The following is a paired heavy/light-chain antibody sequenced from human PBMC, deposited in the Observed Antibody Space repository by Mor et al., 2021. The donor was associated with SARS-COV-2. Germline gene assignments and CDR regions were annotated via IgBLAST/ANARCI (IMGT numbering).Heavy chain of an antibody. D-gene: IGHD5-12*01. V-gene: IGHV3-21*01. CDR3: ARDYALKWLGETKDYGLDV. J-gene: IGHJ6*02. CDR1: GFTFSSYS. CDR2: ISSSSSYI. Sequence: EVQLVESGGGLVKPGESLRLSCAASGFTFSSYSMNWVRQAPGKGLEWVSSISSSSSYIYYADSLRGRFTISRDNAKNSLYLQMNSLRAEDTAVYYCARDYALKWLGETKDYGLDVWGQGTTVTVSS.
Light chain of an antibody. J-gene: IGKJ3*01. V-gene: IGKV3-15*01. Sequence: EIVMTQSPATLSVSPGERATLSCRASQSVSNNLAWYQQKPGQAPRLLIYGASTRASGTPARISGSGSGTEFTLTISSLQSEDFTVYYCQQYNNWPRTFGPGTKVDIK. CDR2: GAS. CDR3: QQYNNWPRT. CDR1: QSVSNN.